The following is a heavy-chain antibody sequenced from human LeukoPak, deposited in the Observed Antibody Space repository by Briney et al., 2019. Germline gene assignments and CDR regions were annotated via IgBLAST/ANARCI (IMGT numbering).Heavy chain of an antibody. CDR1: GFSFSTYD. CDR3: AKKPATIKFPFDI. V-gene: IGHV3-23*01. CDR2: ISTTGGYT. Sequence: QPGGSLRLSCVGSGFSFSTYDIGWVRQTPGKGLEWVAAISTTGGYTEDADSVKGRFTISRDNSQNTLFLQMHSLRAEDTAVYYCAKKPATIKFPFDIWGQGTLVTVSP. D-gene: IGHD5-24*01. J-gene: IGHJ4*02.